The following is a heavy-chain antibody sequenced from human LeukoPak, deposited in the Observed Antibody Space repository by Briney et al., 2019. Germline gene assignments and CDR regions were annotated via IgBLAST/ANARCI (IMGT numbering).Heavy chain of an antibody. D-gene: IGHD3-16*02. CDR3: ATDPGGYTPFDY. CDR1: GYTLTELS. V-gene: IGHV1-24*01. Sequence: ASVKVSCKVSGYTLTELSMHWVRQAPGKGLEWMGGFDPEDGETIYAQKFQGRVTMTEDTSTDTAYMELSGLRSEDTAVYYRATDPGGYTPFDYWGQGTLVTVSS. CDR2: FDPEDGET. J-gene: IGHJ4*02.